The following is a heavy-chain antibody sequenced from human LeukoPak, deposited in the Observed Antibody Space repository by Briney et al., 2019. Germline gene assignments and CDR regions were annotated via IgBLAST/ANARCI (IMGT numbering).Heavy chain of an antibody. Sequence: ASVKVSCKASGYTFTGYYMHWVRQAPGQGLEWMGWINPYSGATNYAQKFQGRVTMTRDTSISTAYMELSRLRSDDTAVYFCARDHETTVVMEDYWGQGTLVTVSS. CDR2: INPYSGAT. J-gene: IGHJ4*02. V-gene: IGHV1-2*02. CDR3: ARDHETTVVMEDY. D-gene: IGHD4-17*01. CDR1: GYTFTGYY.